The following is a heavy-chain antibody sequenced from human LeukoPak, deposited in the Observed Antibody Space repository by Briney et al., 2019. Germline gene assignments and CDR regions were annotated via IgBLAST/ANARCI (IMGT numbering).Heavy chain of an antibody. Sequence: GGSLRLSCAASGFTVSSNYMSWVRQAPGKGLEWVSVIYSGGSTYYADSVKGRFTISRDNSKNTLYLQMNGLRAEDTAVYYCASAPAAGAGLYYGMDVWGQGTTVTVSS. CDR3: ASAPAAGAGLYYGMDV. CDR2: IYSGGST. V-gene: IGHV3-53*01. D-gene: IGHD6-13*01. J-gene: IGHJ6*02. CDR1: GFTVSSNY.